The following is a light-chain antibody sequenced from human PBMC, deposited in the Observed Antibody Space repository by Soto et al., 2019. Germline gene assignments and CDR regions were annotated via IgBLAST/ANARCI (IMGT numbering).Light chain of an antibody. CDR3: QHYGDSPPEYT. J-gene: IGKJ3*01. V-gene: IGKV3-20*01. CDR1: QSVSSSF. Sequence: EIVLTQSPGTLSLSPGERATLSCRASQSVSSSFLAWYQQRPGQAPRLLIFGASYRATGIPDRFSGSGAGTDFTLTSSSLEPEDFAVEYCQHYGDSPPEYTFGPGTNVDSK. CDR2: GAS.